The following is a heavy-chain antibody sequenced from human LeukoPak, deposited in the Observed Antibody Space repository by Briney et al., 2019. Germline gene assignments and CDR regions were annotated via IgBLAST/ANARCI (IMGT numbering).Heavy chain of an antibody. J-gene: IGHJ4*02. V-gene: IGHV1-69*02. Sequence: KPSCTPSGYTFTAYYMHWVRRAPGQGLEWMRRIIPILRIANYATKLQGRVTITADKSTSTAYMELSSLRSEDTAAYYCTTSNVVVTAPVIDYWGEGTLVSVSS. D-gene: IGHD2-21*02. CDR3: TTSNVVVTAPVIDY. CDR2: IIPILRIA. CDR1: GYTFTAYY.